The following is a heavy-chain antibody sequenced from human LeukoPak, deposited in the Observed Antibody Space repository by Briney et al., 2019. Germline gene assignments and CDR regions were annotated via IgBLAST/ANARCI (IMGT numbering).Heavy chain of an antibody. CDR2: IKQDESEI. CDR1: GFTFGTYW. V-gene: IGHV3-7*04. J-gene: IGHJ3*01. D-gene: IGHD3-16*02. Sequence: GGSLRLSCAASGFTFGTYWMTWVRQAPGKGLEWVANIKQDESEIYYVDSVKGRFTISRDNAKSSLYLQMDSLRVEDTAIYYCARDIELSTWGLGTLVTVSS. CDR3: ARDIELST.